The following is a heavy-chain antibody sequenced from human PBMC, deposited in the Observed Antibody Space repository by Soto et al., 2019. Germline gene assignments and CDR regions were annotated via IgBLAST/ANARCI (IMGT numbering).Heavy chain of an antibody. CDR1: GGSISSYY. J-gene: IGHJ6*03. V-gene: IGHV4-39*01. CDR2: IYYSGST. Sequence: SETLSLTCTVSGGSISSYYWGWIRQPPGKGLEWIGSIYYSGSTYYNPSLKSRVTISVDTSKNQFSLKLSSVTAADTAVYYCASTGSRSWYGSLYYYSYMDVWGKGTTVTVSS. CDR3: ASTGSRSWYGSLYYYSYMDV. D-gene: IGHD6-13*01.